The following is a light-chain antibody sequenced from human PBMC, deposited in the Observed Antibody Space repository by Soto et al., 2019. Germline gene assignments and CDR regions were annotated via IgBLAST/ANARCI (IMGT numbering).Light chain of an antibody. CDR2: RTS. J-gene: IGLJ2*01. V-gene: IGLV1-44*01. CDR1: SSNVGGHA. CDR3: ATWDDTLNAPV. Sequence: QSVLSQPPSASGTPGQRGTISCAGSSSNVGGHAVDWYQQVPGTAPRLLIYRTSQRPSGVPDRFSGSQSGTSASLAISGLQSGDEGYYYCATWDDTLNAPVFGGGTKLTVL.